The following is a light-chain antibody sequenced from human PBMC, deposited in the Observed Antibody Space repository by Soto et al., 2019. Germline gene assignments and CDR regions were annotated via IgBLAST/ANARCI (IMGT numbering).Light chain of an antibody. CDR1: SGSIATNY. J-gene: IGLJ2*01. Sequence: NFMLTQPHSVSESPGKTVTISCTGSSGSIATNYVQWYQQRPGSAPTTVIYEDTQRPSGVPERFSGSIDSSSNSASLTISRLKTEDEADYYCQSYDGSNPDVVFGGGTKLTVL. CDR3: QSYDGSNPDVV. V-gene: IGLV6-57*02. CDR2: EDT.